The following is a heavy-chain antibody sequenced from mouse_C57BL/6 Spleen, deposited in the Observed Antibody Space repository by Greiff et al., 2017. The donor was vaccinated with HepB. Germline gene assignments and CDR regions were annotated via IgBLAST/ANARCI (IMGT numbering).Heavy chain of an antibody. CDR3: ARGPMALYAMDY. CDR2: IYPSDSET. D-gene: IGHD2-3*01. Sequence: QVQLQQPGAELVRPGSSVKLSCKASGYTFTSYWMDWVKQRPGQGLEWIGNIYPSDSETHYNQKFKDKATLTVDKSSSTAYMPLSSLTSEDSAVYYCARGPMALYAMDYWGQGTSVTVSS. J-gene: IGHJ4*01. V-gene: IGHV1-61*01. CDR1: GYTFTSYW.